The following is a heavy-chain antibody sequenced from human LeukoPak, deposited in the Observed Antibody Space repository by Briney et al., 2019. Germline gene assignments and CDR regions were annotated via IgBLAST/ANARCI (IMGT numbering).Heavy chain of an antibody. CDR2: INPNNGNA. V-gene: IGHV1-8*02. CDR3: ATSLRLATRLYYFDY. CDR1: GYTFTSFD. D-gene: IGHD6-19*01. Sequence: GASVKVSCKASGYTFTSFDLNWVRQAPGQGLEWVGWINPNNGNADYAQRFQGRVTMTEDTSTDTAYMELSSLRSEDTAVYYCATSLRLATRLYYFDYWGQGTLVTVSS. J-gene: IGHJ4*02.